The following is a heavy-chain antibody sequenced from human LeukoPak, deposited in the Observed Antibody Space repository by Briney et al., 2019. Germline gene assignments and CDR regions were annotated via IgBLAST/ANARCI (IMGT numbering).Heavy chain of an antibody. V-gene: IGHV1-3*01. J-gene: IGHJ4*02. CDR3: ARTDYCSSTSCLNDFDY. CDR2: INAGNGNT. D-gene: IGHD2-2*01. Sequence: ASVKVSCKASGYTFTSYGISWVRQAPGQGLEWMGWINAGNGNTKYSQKFQGRVTITRDTSASTAYMELSSLRSEDTAVYYCARTDYCSSTSCLNDFDYWGQGTLVTVSS. CDR1: GYTFTSYG.